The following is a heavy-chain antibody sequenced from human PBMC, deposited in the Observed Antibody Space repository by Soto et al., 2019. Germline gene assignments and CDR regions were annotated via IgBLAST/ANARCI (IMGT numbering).Heavy chain of an antibody. Sequence: ASVKVSCKASGYTFTGYYMHWVRQAPGQGLEWMGWINPNSGGTNYAQKFQGWVNMTRDTSISTAYMELSRLRSDDTAVYYFSRGGPLMITFGGVIINPFDYWGQGTLVTVSS. CDR2: INPNSGGT. J-gene: IGHJ4*02. V-gene: IGHV1-2*04. CDR1: GYTFTGYY. CDR3: SRGGPLMITFGGVIINPFDY. D-gene: IGHD3-16*02.